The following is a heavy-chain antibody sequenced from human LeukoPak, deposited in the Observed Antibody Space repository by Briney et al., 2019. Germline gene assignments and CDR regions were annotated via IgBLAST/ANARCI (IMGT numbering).Heavy chain of an antibody. J-gene: IGHJ4*02. D-gene: IGHD6-13*01. CDR1: GFTFSSYA. Sequence: GGSLRLSCAASGFTFSSYAMHWVRQAPGKGLEWVAFIRYDGSNKYYADSVKGRFTISRDNSKNTLYLQMNSLRAEDTAVYYCAKDRFPWGIAAAGNVPDYWGQGTLVTVSS. CDR3: AKDRFPWGIAAAGNVPDY. V-gene: IGHV3-30*02. CDR2: IRYDGSNK.